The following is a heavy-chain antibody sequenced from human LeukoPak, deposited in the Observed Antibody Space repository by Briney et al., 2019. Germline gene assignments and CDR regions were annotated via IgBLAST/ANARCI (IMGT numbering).Heavy chain of an antibody. Sequence: PSETLSLTCTVSGGSISSYYWSWIRQPPGKGLEWIGYIYYSGSTNYNPSLKSRVTISVDTSKNQFSLKLSSVTAADTAVYYCASYPAELYYFDYWGQGTLVTVSS. J-gene: IGHJ4*02. V-gene: IGHV4-59*12. CDR1: GGSISSYY. CDR3: ASYPAELYYFDY. CDR2: IYYSGST. D-gene: IGHD1-14*01.